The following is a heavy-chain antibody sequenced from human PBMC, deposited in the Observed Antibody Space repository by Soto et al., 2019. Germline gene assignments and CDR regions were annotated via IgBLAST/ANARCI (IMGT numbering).Heavy chain of an antibody. J-gene: IGHJ5*02. Sequence: KTSETLSLTCGVSGGTVASSHWCSWVRQSPGGGLEWIGNVYHTGDTNFNPSLQSRVTISVDKSNNQFSLRLNSLTAADTAVYFCAREIVTAGGNNYFDPWGPGTLVTVSS. CDR2: VYHTGDT. D-gene: IGHD2-21*02. V-gene: IGHV4-4*02. CDR1: GGTVASSHW. CDR3: AREIVTAGGNNYFDP.